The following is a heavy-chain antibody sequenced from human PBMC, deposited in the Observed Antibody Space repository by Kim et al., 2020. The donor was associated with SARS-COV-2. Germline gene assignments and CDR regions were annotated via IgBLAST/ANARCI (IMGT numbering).Heavy chain of an antibody. Sequence: SETLSLTCTVSGGSISSGGYYWSWIRQHPGKGLEWIGYIYYSGSTYYNPSLKSRVTISVDTSKNQFSLKLSSVTAADTAVYYCARDVKRGVRDYWGQGNLVTVSS. CDR1: GGSISSGGYY. V-gene: IGHV4-31*03. CDR2: IYYSGST. J-gene: IGHJ4*02. D-gene: IGHD3-10*01. CDR3: ARDVKRGVRDY.